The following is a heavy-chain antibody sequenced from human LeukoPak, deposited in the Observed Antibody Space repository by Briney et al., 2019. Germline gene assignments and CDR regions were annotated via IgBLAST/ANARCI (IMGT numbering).Heavy chain of an antibody. CDR2: IYYSGST. Sequence: SETLSLTCTISGGSISTSTYYWGWIRQPPGKGLEWIGSIYYSGSTYYNPSLRSRITISVDTSKNQFSLKLSSVTAADTAVYYCARHAVVTALETYNWLDPWGQGTLVIVSS. V-gene: IGHV4-39*01. CDR3: ARHAVVTALETYNWLDP. CDR1: GGSISTSTYY. J-gene: IGHJ5*02. D-gene: IGHD2-21*02.